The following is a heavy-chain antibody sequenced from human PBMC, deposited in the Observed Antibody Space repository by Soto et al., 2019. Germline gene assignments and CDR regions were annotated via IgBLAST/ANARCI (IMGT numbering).Heavy chain of an antibody. J-gene: IGHJ4*02. V-gene: IGHV4-59*08. CDR2: IYYSGST. CDR1: GGSISSYY. CDR3: ARGAPEAWELLKY. D-gene: IGHD1-26*01. Sequence: SETLSLTCTVSGGSISSYYWSWIRQPPGKGLEWIGYIYYSGSTNYNPSLKSRVTISVDTSKNQFSLKLSSVTAADTAVYYCARGAPEAWELLKYWGQGTPVTVSS.